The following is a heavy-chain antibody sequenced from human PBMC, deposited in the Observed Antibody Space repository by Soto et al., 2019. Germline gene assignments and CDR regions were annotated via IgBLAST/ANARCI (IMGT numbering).Heavy chain of an antibody. CDR2: VSHDGRNT. D-gene: IGHD5-18*01. CDR3: ARDPRKMVTRGGYYFDY. J-gene: IGHJ4*02. V-gene: IGHV3-30*14. CDR1: GFTFSDYA. Sequence: PGGSLRLSCAASGFTFSDYAMHWVRQAPGKGLEWVAVVSHDGRNTHYADSVKGRFTISRENSKNTVYLQMNSLRVEDTAVYYCARDPRKMVTRGGYYFDYWGQGT.